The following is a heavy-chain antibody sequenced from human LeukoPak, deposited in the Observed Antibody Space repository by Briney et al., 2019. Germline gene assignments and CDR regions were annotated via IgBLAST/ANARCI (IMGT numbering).Heavy chain of an antibody. V-gene: IGHV4-59*01. CDR1: GGSISSYY. CDR2: IYYSGST. CDR3: AGRYSYGSDAFDI. D-gene: IGHD5-18*01. Sequence: PSETLSLTCTVSGGSISSYYWSWIRQPPGKGLGWIGYIYYSGSTNYNPSLKSRVTISVDTSKNQFSLKLNSVTAADTAVYYCAGRYSYGSDAFDIWGQGTMVTVSS. J-gene: IGHJ3*02.